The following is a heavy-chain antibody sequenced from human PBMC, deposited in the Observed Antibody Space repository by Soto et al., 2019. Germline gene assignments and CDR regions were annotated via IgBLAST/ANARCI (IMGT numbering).Heavy chain of an antibody. CDR3: AKKRVPAAGYYFDY. CDR2: IKEDGSEK. J-gene: IGHJ4*02. Sequence: GGSLRLSCAASGFTFSSYWMSWVRQAPGKGLEWVANIKEDGSEKYYVDSVKGRFTISRDNSKNSLYLQMNSLRAEDTAVYYCAKKRVPAAGYYFDYWGQGTLVTVSS. V-gene: IGHV3-7*03. CDR1: GFTFSSYW. D-gene: IGHD2-2*01.